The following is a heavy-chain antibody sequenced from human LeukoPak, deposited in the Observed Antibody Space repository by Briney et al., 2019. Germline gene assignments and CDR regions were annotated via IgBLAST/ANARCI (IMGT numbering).Heavy chain of an antibody. CDR1: GFTFSSYS. CDR3: ARDESSSSFYYYYYMDV. CDR2: ISSSSSYI. Sequence: PGGSLRLSCAASGFTFSSYSMNWVRQAPGKGLEWVSSISSSSSYIYYADSVKGRFTISRDNAKNSLYPQMNSLRAEDTAVYYCARDESSSSFYYYYYMDVWGKGTTVTVSS. D-gene: IGHD6-6*01. J-gene: IGHJ6*03. V-gene: IGHV3-21*01.